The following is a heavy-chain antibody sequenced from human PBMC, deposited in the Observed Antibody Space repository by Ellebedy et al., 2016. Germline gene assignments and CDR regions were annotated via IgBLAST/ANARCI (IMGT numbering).Heavy chain of an antibody. J-gene: IGHJ2*01. CDR2: LSDSGPKT. Sequence: GGSLRLSXAASGFTFTTYAMSWVRQAPGEGLEWVSTLSDSGPKTYYADSVQGRFTISRDNSKSTLYLQMNSLRAEDTAVYYCAKHETDGDYYFDLWGRGTLVTVSS. CDR1: GFTFTTYA. CDR3: AKHETDGDYYFDL. V-gene: IGHV3-23*01. D-gene: IGHD2-21*01.